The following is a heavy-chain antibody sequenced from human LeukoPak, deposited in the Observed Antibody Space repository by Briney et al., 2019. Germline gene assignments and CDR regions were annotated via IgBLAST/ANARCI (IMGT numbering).Heavy chain of an antibody. CDR3: AKCRKSGYCSGGHFDY. J-gene: IGHJ4*02. D-gene: IGHD2-15*01. Sequence: GGSLRLSCAASGFTFSSYAMSWVRQAPGKGLEWVSAISGSGGSTYYADSVKGRFTISRDKSKNTLYLQMNSLRAEDTAVNYCAKCRKSGYCSGGHFDYWGQGTLVTVSS. CDR2: ISGSGGST. CDR1: GFTFSSYA. V-gene: IGHV3-23*01.